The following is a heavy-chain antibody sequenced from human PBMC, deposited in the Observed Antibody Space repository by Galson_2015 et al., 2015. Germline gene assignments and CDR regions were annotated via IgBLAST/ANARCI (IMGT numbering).Heavy chain of an antibody. CDR3: ARDNSGSDYRRGAFDI. CDR1: GGSINSYY. Sequence: ETLFLTCTVSGGSINSYYWNWIRPPPGKGLQWIGYTYDSGSTSYNPSLKSRVTISVDMSKNQFSLKMSSVTAADTAVYYCARDNSGSDYRRGAFDIWGQGTIVTVSS. CDR2: TYDSGST. J-gene: IGHJ3*02. D-gene: IGHD1-26*01. V-gene: IGHV4-59*01.